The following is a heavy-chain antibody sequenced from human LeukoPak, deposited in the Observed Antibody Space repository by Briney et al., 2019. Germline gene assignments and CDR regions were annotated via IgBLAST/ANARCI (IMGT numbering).Heavy chain of an antibody. J-gene: IGHJ4*02. CDR2: ISSSSSTI. CDR1: GFTFSSYS. D-gene: IGHD3-9*01. Sequence: GGSLRLSCAASGFTFSSYSMNWVRQAPGKGLEWVSYISSSSSTIYYADSVKGRFTISRDNAKNSLYLQMNSLRAEDTAAYYCATRPYDILTGYYRPFDYWGQGTLVTVSS. CDR3: ATRPYDILTGYYRPFDY. V-gene: IGHV3-48*01.